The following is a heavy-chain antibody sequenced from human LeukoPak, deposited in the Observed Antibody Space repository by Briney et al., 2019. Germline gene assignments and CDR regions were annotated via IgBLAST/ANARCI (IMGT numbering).Heavy chain of an antibody. CDR2: INPNSGGT. Sequence: ASVKVSCKASGYTFTSYYMHWVRQAPGQGLEWMGWINPNSGGTNYAQKFQGRVTMTRDTSISTAYMELSRLRSDDTAVYYCARGAPTDYYDSSGPSDYWGQGTLVTVSS. D-gene: IGHD3-22*01. CDR1: GYTFTSYY. V-gene: IGHV1-2*02. CDR3: ARGAPTDYYDSSGPSDY. J-gene: IGHJ4*02.